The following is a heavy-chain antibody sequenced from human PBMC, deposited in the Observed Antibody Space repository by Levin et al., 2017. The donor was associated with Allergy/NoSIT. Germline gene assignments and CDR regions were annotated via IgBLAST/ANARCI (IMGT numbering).Heavy chain of an antibody. CDR3: ARDQGYSGYLLD. CDR2: ISPYNGKT. V-gene: IGHV1-18*01. D-gene: IGHD5-12*01. Sequence: ASVKVSCKASGYNFRNYGLSWVRQAPGQGLEWVGWISPYNGKTTHAQKFQGRVTMTTDTSTRTAYMDLGSLRSDDTAVYYCARDQGYSGYLLDWGQGTLVTVSS. CDR1: GYNFRNYG. J-gene: IGHJ4*02.